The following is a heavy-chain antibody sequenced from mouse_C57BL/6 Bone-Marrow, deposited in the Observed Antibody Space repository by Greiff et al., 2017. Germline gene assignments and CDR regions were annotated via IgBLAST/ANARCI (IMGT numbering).Heavy chain of an antibody. CDR3: APHYYGYAMDY. CDR2: IYPGDGDT. V-gene: IGHV1-82*01. D-gene: IGHD1-1*01. Sequence: QVQLQQSGPELVKPGASVKISCKASGYAFSSSWMNWVKQRPGQGLEWIGRIYPGDGDTNYNGKFKGKATLTADKSSSTAYLQLSSLTSEDSAVYFCAPHYYGYAMDYWGQGTSVTVSS. CDR1: GYAFSSSW. J-gene: IGHJ4*01.